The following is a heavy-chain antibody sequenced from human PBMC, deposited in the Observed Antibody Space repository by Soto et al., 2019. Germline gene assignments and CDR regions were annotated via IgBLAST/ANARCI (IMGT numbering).Heavy chain of an antibody. CDR2: VNNSGGST. CDR3: AKERLGRGVDY. D-gene: IGHD3-10*01. V-gene: IGHV3-23*01. CDR1: GFTFSNYA. J-gene: IGHJ4*02. Sequence: GGSLRLSCAASGFTFSNYAMTWVRQAPGKGLEWVSTVNNSGGSTYYADSVKGRFTISRDNSKNTLYLQVNSLRAEDTAVYYCAKERLGRGVDYWGQGTLVTVSS.